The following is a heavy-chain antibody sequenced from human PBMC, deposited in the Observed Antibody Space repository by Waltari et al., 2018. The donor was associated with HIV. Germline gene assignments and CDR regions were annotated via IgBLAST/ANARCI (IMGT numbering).Heavy chain of an antibody. J-gene: IGHJ4*02. CDR1: GFTFSSYV. CDR3: AKDRSEYSYGGFYY. CDR2: SSYDGSNK. V-gene: IGHV3-30*18. D-gene: IGHD5-18*01. Sequence: QVQLVESGGGVVQPGRSLRLSCAASGFTFSSYVMHWVRLAAGKGLKWVAVSSYDGSNKYYADSVKGRFTFSRDNAKNTLHLQMNSLRAEDTAVYYCAKDRSEYSYGGFYYWGQGTLVTVSS.